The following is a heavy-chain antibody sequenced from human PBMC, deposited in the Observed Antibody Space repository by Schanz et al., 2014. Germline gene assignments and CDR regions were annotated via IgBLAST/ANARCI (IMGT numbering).Heavy chain of an antibody. CDR2: ISYDGRHK. Sequence: QVPLVESGGCVVQPGRSLRLSCAASGFTFRSYGMHWVRQAPGKGLEWVAVISYDGRHKNYADSVKGRFTISRDNSKNTLHLQMNSLRVEDTAVYYCAKDDTQVNGMDVWGQGTTVTVSS. CDR3: AKDDTQVNGMDV. V-gene: IGHV3-30*18. J-gene: IGHJ6*02. CDR1: GFTFRSYG.